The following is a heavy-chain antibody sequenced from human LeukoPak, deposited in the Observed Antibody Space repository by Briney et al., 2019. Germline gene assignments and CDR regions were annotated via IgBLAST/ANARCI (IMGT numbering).Heavy chain of an antibody. CDR2: ISSDSSDI. CDR3: AKAYGGYESHYYYYGMDV. Sequence: PGGSLRLSCAASGFSFSSYIMNWVRQAPGKGLEWVSSISSDSSDIYNADSVKGRFTISRDNSKNTLYRQMNSLRAEDTAVYYCAKAYGGYESHYYYYGMDVWGQGTTVTVSS. D-gene: IGHD5-12*01. J-gene: IGHJ6*02. V-gene: IGHV3-21*01. CDR1: GFSFSSYI.